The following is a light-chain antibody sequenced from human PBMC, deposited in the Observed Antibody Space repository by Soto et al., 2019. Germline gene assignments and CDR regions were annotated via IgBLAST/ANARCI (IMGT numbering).Light chain of an antibody. V-gene: IGKV3-20*01. CDR2: CAS. CDR3: QQYGSSSWT. J-gene: IGKJ1*01. Sequence: GVSQSAATLSLSPGERATLSCRASQSISSSYLAWYQQRPGQAPRLLIYCASSRATGIPDRFSGSGSGTEFTLTISRLEPEDFAVYYCQQYGSSSWTFGQGTKVDIK. CDR1: QSISSSY.